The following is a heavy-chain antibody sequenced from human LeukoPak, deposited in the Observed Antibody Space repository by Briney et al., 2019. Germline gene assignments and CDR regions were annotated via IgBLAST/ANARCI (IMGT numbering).Heavy chain of an antibody. D-gene: IGHD3-10*01. CDR2: ISSSSSYI. J-gene: IGHJ4*02. CDR3: AKELGYGSGSYYRWALDY. V-gene: IGHV3-23*01. Sequence: GGSLRLSCAASGFTFSNYAMSWVRQAPGKGLEWVSSISSSSSYIYYADSVKGRFTISRDNSNNTLYLQMNSLRAEDTAVYYCAKELGYGSGSYYRWALDYWGQGTLVTVSS. CDR1: GFTFSNYA.